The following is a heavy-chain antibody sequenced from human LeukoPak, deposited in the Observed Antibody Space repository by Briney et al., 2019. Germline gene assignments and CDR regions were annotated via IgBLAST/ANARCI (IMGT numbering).Heavy chain of an antibody. CDR3: ARGLYYYGSGSFFGI. Sequence: SETLSLTCAVYGGSFSGYYWSWIRQPPGKGLEWIGKINHSGSTNYNPSLKSRVTISVDTSKKQFSLKLSSVTAADTAVYYCARGLYYYGSGSFFGIWGQGTMVTVSS. V-gene: IGHV4-34*01. CDR1: GGSFSGYY. CDR2: INHSGST. D-gene: IGHD3-10*01. J-gene: IGHJ3*02.